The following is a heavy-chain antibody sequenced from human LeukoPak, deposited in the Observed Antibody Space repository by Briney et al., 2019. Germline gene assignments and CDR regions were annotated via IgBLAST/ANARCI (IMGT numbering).Heavy chain of an antibody. D-gene: IGHD2-2*01. Sequence: ASVKVSCKVTGDTLTELSMHWVRQAPGKGLEWMGGFDPEDGETIYAQKFQGRVTMTEDTSTDTAYMELSSLRSEDTAVYYCATLPSPQEDIVVVPAAMNPYYFDYWGQGTLVTVSS. CDR2: FDPEDGET. V-gene: IGHV1-24*01. J-gene: IGHJ4*02. CDR3: ATLPSPQEDIVVVPAAMNPYYFDY. CDR1: GDTLTELS.